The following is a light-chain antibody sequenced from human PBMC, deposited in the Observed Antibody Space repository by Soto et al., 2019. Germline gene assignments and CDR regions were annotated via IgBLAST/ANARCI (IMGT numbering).Light chain of an antibody. CDR3: QQYGTRRA. J-gene: IGKJ1*01. CDR1: QSVSSSY. Sequence: EIVLTQSPGTLSLSPGERATLSCRASQSVSSSYLAWYQQKPGQAPRLLIYGASSRATGIPDRFSGSGSGTDFTLTISRLEPEDFAVYYCQQYGTRRAFDQGTKVEIK. CDR2: GAS. V-gene: IGKV3-20*01.